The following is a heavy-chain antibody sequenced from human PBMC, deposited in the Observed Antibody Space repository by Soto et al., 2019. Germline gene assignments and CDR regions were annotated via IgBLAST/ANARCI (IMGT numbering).Heavy chain of an antibody. Sequence: GESLKISCAASGFTFSSYAMSWVRQAPGKGLEWVSAISGSGGSTYYADSVKGRFTISRDNSKNTLYLQMNSLRAEDTAVYYCAKYGVAARRGLKYYYGMDVWGQGTTVTVSS. CDR1: GFTFSSYA. D-gene: IGHD6-6*01. CDR3: AKYGVAARRGLKYYYGMDV. V-gene: IGHV3-23*01. J-gene: IGHJ6*02. CDR2: ISGSGGST.